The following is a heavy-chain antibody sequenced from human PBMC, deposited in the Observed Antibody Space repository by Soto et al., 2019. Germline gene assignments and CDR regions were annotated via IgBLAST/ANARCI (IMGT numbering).Heavy chain of an antibody. V-gene: IGHV3-23*01. J-gene: IGHJ4*02. Sequence: GGSLRLSCAASGFTFSNYAMTWVRQGPGKGLEWVSGISGSGGRSYYADSVKGRFTISRDNSKSTLYLQMNSLRAEDTAVYYCAKADFVWSSEQPYYFDYWGQGNLVTVSS. CDR1: GFTFSNYA. D-gene: IGHD3-16*01. CDR2: ISGSGGRS. CDR3: AKADFVWSSEQPYYFDY.